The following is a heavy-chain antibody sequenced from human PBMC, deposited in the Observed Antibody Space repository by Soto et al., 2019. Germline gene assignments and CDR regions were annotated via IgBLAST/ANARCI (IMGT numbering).Heavy chain of an antibody. V-gene: IGHV3-48*03. D-gene: IGHD4-17*01. Sequence: EVQLVESGGDLVQPGGSLRLSCAASGSTFSSYEMNWVHQAPGKGLEWVSYISSSGRTRHYADPVKGRFTISRDNGKNSQYMQIDSLRAEDRAVYYCAINNGEYDFYWGQGNLVHVSP. J-gene: IGHJ4*02. CDR1: GSTFSSYE. CDR2: ISSSGRTR. CDR3: AINNGEYDFY.